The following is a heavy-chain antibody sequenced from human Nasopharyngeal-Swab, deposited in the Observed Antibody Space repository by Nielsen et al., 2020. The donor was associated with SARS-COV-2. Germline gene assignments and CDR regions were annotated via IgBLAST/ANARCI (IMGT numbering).Heavy chain of an antibody. Sequence: GGSLRLSCAASGFTFSSYAMSWVRQAPGKGLEWVSAISGSGGSTYYADSVKGRFTISRDNSKNTLYLQMNSLRSEDTAVYYCARASSGWSGAFDIWGQGTMVTVSS. CDR1: GFTFSSYA. D-gene: IGHD6-19*01. CDR3: ARASSGWSGAFDI. CDR2: ISGSGGST. J-gene: IGHJ3*02. V-gene: IGHV3-23*01.